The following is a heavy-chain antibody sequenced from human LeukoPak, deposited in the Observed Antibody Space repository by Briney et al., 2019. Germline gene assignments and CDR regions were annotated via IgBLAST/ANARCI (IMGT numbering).Heavy chain of an antibody. J-gene: IGHJ4*02. D-gene: IGHD5-12*01. Sequence: PSETLSLTCAVYGGSFSGYYWSWIRQPPGKGLEWIGEINHSGSTNYNPSLKSRVTISVDTSKNQFSLKLSSLTAADTAVYYCARGYSGYSYYFDYWGQGTLVTVSS. V-gene: IGHV4-34*01. CDR2: INHSGST. CDR1: GGSFSGYY. CDR3: ARGYSGYSYYFDY.